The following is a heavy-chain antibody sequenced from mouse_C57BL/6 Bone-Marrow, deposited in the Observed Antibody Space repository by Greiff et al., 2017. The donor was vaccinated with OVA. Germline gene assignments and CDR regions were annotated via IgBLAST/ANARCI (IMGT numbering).Heavy chain of an antibody. CDR2: ISDGGSYT. D-gene: IGHD1-2*01. J-gene: IGHJ3*01. CDR1: GFTFSSYA. Sequence: VQLKESGGGLVKPGGSLKLSCAASGFTFSSYAMSWVRQTPEKRLEWVATISDGGSYTYYPANVQGRFTISRDNAKNTLYLQMSHLKSEDTAMYYCARDEILRPAGFAYWGQGTLVTVSA. V-gene: IGHV5-4*01. CDR3: ARDEILRPAGFAY.